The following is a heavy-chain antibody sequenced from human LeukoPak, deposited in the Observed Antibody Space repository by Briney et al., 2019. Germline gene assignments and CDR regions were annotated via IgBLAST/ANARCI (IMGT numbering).Heavy chain of an antibody. J-gene: IGHJ4*02. CDR3: ARDFGGMLWELTDYFDY. V-gene: IGHV3-23*01. CDR2: ISGSGGST. D-gene: IGHD1-26*01. Sequence: GGSLRLSCAASGFTFSSYGMSWVRQAPGKGLEWVSAISGSGGSTYYADSVKGRFTISRDNSKNTLYLQMNSLRAEDTALYYCARDFGGMLWELTDYFDYWGQGTLVTVSS. CDR1: GFTFSSYG.